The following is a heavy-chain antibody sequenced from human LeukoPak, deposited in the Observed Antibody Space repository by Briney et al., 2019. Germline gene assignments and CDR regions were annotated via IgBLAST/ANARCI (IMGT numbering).Heavy chain of an antibody. J-gene: IGHJ3*02. CDR2: IYSGGST. CDR1: GFTVSSNY. V-gene: IGHV3-53*01. CDR3: ARGSSALLNAFDI. Sequence: GGSLRLSCAASGFTVSSNYMSWVRQAPGKGLEWVSVIYSGGSTYYADSVKGRFTISRDNSKDTLYLQMNSLRAADTAVYYCARGSSALLNAFDIWGQGTMVTVSS. D-gene: IGHD3-22*01.